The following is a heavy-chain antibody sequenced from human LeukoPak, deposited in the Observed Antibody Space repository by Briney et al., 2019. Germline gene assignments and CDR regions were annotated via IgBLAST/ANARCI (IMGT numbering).Heavy chain of an antibody. V-gene: IGHV3-48*04. D-gene: IGHD3-22*01. Sequence: GGSLRLSCAASGFTFSTYNMNWVRQAPGKGLEWLAYITSNINTIYYADSVKGRFTVSRDNAKNSLYLQMNSLRAEDTAVYYCVLGGYDSPYLGFDYWGQGTLVTVSS. J-gene: IGHJ4*02. CDR2: ITSNINTI. CDR3: VLGGYDSPYLGFDY. CDR1: GFTFSTYN.